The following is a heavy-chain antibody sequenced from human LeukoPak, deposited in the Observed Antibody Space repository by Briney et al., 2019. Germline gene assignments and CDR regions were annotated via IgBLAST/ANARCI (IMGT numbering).Heavy chain of an antibody. Sequence: GGSLRLSCVLSGLTFSDAWMSWVRQAPGKGLEWVGRIRNDRITDYAAPVQGRFSISRGNSKNTFYLQMNSLRTEDTGMYFCTWMATIFTVDYWGQGTLVTVSS. J-gene: IGHJ4*02. CDR3: TWMATIFTVDY. CDR2: IRNDRIT. CDR1: GLTFSDAW. D-gene: IGHD5-12*01. V-gene: IGHV3-15*01.